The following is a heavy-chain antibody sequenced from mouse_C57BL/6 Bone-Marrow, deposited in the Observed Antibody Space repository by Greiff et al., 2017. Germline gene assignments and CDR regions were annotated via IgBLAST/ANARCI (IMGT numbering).Heavy chain of an antibody. V-gene: IGHV1-64*01. J-gene: IGHJ4*01. CDR2: IHPNSGST. CDR1: GYTFTSYW. D-gene: IGHD1-1*01. Sequence: VQLQQPGAELVKPGASVKLSCKASGYTFTSYWMHWVKQRPGQGLEWIGMIHPNSGSTNYNEKFKSKATLTVDKSSSRAYMQLSSLSSEDSAVYYCARSRIYYYGSPYAMDYWGQGTSVTVSS. CDR3: ARSRIYYYGSPYAMDY.